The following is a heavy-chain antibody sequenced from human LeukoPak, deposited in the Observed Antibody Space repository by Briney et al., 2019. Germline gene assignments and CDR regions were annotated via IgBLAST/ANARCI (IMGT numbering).Heavy chain of an antibody. CDR2: INPNSGGT. Sequence: ASVEVSCKASGYTFTGYYMNWVRQAPGQGLEWMGWINPNSGGTNYAQKFQGRVTMTRDTSISTAYMELSRLRSDDTAVYYCARDLSRAAFDYWGQGTLVTASS. CDR1: GYTFTGYY. V-gene: IGHV1-2*02. CDR3: ARDLSRAAFDY. J-gene: IGHJ4*02. D-gene: IGHD6-25*01.